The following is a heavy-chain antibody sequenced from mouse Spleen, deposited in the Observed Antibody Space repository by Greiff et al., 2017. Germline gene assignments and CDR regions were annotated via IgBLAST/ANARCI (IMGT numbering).Heavy chain of an antibody. J-gene: IGHJ4*01. CDR1: GFTFSSYG. Sequence: EVQGVESGGDLVKPGGSLKLSCAASGFTFSSYGMSWVRQTPDKRLEWVATISSGGSYTYYPDSVKGRFTISRDNAKNTMYLQMSSLKSEDTAMYYCAYDEEIYYAMDYWGQGTSVTVSS. CDR2: ISSGGSYT. D-gene: IGHD2-12*01. V-gene: IGHV5-6*01. CDR3: AYDEEIYYAMDY.